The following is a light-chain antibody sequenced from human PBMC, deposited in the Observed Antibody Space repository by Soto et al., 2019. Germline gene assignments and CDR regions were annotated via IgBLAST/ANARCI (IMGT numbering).Light chain of an antibody. CDR3: QHFGGTTFT. CDR2: GAS. CDR1: QSVSSSY. V-gene: IGKV3-20*01. Sequence: EIVMTQSPATLSVSPGDGATLSCRASQSVSSSYIAWYQQRPGQTPSLLIYGASTRATGIPDRFSGSGSGTHFTLTISRLEPGDFAVYYCQHFGGTTFTFGQGTQLEIK. J-gene: IGKJ5*01.